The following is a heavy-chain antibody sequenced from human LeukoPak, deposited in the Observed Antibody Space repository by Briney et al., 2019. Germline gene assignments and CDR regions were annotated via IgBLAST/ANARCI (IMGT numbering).Heavy chain of an antibody. CDR3: ARGISGSPFDY. CDR1: GGSSSGYY. CDR2: INHSGST. J-gene: IGHJ4*02. Sequence: SETLSLTCAVYGGSSSGYYWSWIRQPPGKGLEWIGEINHSGSTNYNPSLKSRVTISVDASKNQFSLKLSSVTAADTAVYYCARGISGSPFDYWGQGTLVTVSS. D-gene: IGHD3-10*01. V-gene: IGHV4-34*01.